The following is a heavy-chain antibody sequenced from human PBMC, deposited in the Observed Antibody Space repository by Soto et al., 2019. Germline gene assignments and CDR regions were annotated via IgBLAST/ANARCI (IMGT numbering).Heavy chain of an antibody. CDR1: GGSISSGGYY. V-gene: IGHV4-31*03. CDR3: ASRLAIVGAAHFDY. D-gene: IGHD1-26*01. J-gene: IGHJ4*02. Sequence: PSETLSLTCTVSGGSISSGGYYWSWIRQHPGKGLEWIGYIYYSGSTYYNPSLKSRVTISVDTSKNQFSLKLSSVTAADTAVYYCASRLAIVGAAHFDYWGPGTLVTVSS. CDR2: IYYSGST.